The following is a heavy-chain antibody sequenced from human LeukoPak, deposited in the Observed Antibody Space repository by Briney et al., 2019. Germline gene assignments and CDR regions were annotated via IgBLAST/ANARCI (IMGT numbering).Heavy chain of an antibody. V-gene: IGHV4-34*01. Sequence: SETLSLTCAVYGGSFSGDYWSWIRQPPGKGLEWIGEIYHSGSTNYNPSLKSRVTISVDTSKNQFSLKLSSVTAADTAVYYCARGPRYQLHYYYYYYMDVWGKGTTVTVSS. CDR1: GGSFSGDY. D-gene: IGHD2-2*01. CDR3: ARGPRYQLHYYYYYYMDV. J-gene: IGHJ6*03. CDR2: IYHSGST.